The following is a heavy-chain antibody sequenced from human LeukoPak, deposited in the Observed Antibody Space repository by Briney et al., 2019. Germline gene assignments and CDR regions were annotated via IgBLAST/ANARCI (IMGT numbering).Heavy chain of an antibody. Sequence: SVKVSCKAPGGTFSSYAISWVRQAPGQGLEWMGGIIPIFGTANYAQKFQGRVTITADESTSTAYMELSSLRSEDTAVYYCATQTNSGTSTGLDYWGQGTLVTVSS. V-gene: IGHV1-69*13. CDR2: IIPIFGTA. J-gene: IGHJ4*02. CDR3: ATQTNSGTSTGLDY. D-gene: IGHD1-26*01. CDR1: GGTFSSYA.